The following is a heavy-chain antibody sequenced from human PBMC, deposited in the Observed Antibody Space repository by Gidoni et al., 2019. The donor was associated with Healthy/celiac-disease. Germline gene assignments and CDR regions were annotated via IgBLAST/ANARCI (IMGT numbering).Heavy chain of an antibody. CDR2: INPSGGST. V-gene: IGHV1-46*01. D-gene: IGHD2-2*01. CDR3: ARADPRYCSSTSCDNWFDP. J-gene: IGHJ5*02. CDR1: GYTFTSYY. Sequence: QVQLVQSGAEVKKPGASVKVSCQASGYTFTSYYMHWVRQAPGQGLEWMGIINPSGGSTSYAQKFQGRVTMTRDTSTSTVYMELSSLRSEDTAVYYCARADPRYCSSTSCDNWFDPWGQGTLVTVSS.